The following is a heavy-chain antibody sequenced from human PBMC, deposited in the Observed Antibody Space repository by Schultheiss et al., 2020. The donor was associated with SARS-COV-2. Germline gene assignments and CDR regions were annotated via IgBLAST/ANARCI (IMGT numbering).Heavy chain of an antibody. V-gene: IGHV3-23*01. CDR1: GFTFSSYA. J-gene: IGHJ4*02. Sequence: GGSLRLSCAASGFTFSSYAMSWVRQAPGKGLELVSAISGSGGSTYYADSVKGRFTISRDNSKNTLYLQMNSLRAEDTAVYYCAKDPYSSGWYGGFDYWGQGTLVTVSS. CDR2: ISGSGGST. CDR3: AKDPYSSGWYGGFDY. D-gene: IGHD6-19*01.